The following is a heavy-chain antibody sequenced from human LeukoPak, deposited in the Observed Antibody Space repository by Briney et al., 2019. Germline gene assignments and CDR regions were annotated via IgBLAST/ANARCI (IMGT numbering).Heavy chain of an antibody. D-gene: IGHD6-19*01. CDR3: VKDIGGAVAGTFDY. Sequence: GGSLRLSCAASGFTFSNYAMTWVRQAPGKGLEWVSAISVSGDNTYYADSVKGRFTISRDNSKNTLYLQMNSLRAEDTAVYYCVKDIGGAVAGTFDYWGQGSLVTVSS. CDR1: GFTFSNYA. V-gene: IGHV3-23*01. J-gene: IGHJ4*02. CDR2: ISVSGDNT.